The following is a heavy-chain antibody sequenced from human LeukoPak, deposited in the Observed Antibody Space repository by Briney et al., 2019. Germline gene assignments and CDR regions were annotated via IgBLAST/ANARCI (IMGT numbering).Heavy chain of an antibody. Sequence: KPSETLSLTCTVSGGSISSYYWSWIRQPPGKGLEWIGYIYYSGSTNYNPSLKSRVTISVDTSKNQFSLKLRSVTAADTAVYYCARVTGYTIEDYFDYWGQGTLVTVSS. D-gene: IGHD3-9*01. CDR2: IYYSGST. J-gene: IGHJ4*02. CDR3: ARVTGYTIEDYFDY. CDR1: GGSISSYY. V-gene: IGHV4-59*01.